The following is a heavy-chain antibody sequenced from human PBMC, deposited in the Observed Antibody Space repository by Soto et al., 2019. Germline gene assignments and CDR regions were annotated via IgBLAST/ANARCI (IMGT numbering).Heavy chain of an antibody. J-gene: IGHJ4*02. CDR2: MNHLGSS. V-gene: IGHV4-34*01. CDR3: GGAEAGPNKY. Sequence: QVQLQQWGAGLLKPSATLSLTCTVHGASFTGHYWSWVRQSPGKGLEWIGEMNHLGSSNYNPSLKSRVTLPVDTSKKQFSLNLRSVTAVDTAVYFCGGAEAGPNKYWGQGTLVTVSS. D-gene: IGHD6-13*01. CDR1: GASFTGHY.